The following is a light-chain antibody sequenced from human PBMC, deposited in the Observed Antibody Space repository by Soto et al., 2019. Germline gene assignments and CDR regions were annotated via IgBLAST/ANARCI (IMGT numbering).Light chain of an antibody. CDR3: QEYGGSPMYT. CDR2: GAS. J-gene: IGKJ2*01. V-gene: IGKV3-20*01. Sequence: EIVLTQSPGTLSLSPGERATLSSRASQSVSSSYLAWYQQKPGQAPRLLIYGASNRATGIPDRFSGSGSGTDFALTISRLEPEDFAMYYCQEYGGSPMYTFGQGTKLEIK. CDR1: QSVSSSY.